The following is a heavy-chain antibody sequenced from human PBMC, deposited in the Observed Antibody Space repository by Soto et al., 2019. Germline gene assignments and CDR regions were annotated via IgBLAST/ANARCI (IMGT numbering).Heavy chain of an antibody. CDR2: IYYSGST. CDR1: GGSISSGGYY. J-gene: IGHJ5*02. Sequence: SETLSLTCTVSGGSISSGGYYWSWIRQHPGKGLEWIGYIYYSGSTYYNPSLKSRVTISVDTSKNQFSLKLSSVTAADTAVYYCARAFSPHSRWFDPWGQGTLVTSPQ. CDR3: ARAFSPHSRWFDP. V-gene: IGHV4-31*03. D-gene: IGHD2-15*01.